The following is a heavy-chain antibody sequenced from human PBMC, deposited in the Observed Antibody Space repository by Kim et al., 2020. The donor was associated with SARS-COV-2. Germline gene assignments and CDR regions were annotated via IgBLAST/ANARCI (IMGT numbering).Heavy chain of an antibody. Sequence: ASVKVSCKASGYTFTGYYMNWVRQAPGQGLEWMGWINPNSGGTHYVQKFRGRVTMTRDTSISTAYMELSSLTSDDTAVYYCARAMAPSMAARPGTLYGMDGWRNGTTVTVSS. V-gene: IGHV1-2*02. D-gene: IGHD6-6*01. J-gene: IGHJ6*04. CDR1: GYTFTGYY. CDR2: INPNSGGT. CDR3: ARAMAPSMAARPGTLYGMDG.